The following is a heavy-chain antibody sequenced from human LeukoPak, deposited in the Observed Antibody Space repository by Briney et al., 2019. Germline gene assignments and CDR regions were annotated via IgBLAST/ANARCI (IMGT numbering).Heavy chain of an antibody. J-gene: IGHJ4*02. D-gene: IGHD6-13*01. CDR2: IRYIGTT. V-gene: IGHV4-39*01. CDR3: TRQLSWASDTANF. Sequence: SETLSETRNVSGGSISGSRRYWGWVRQPPGGGLEWIGSIRYIGTTYYNPSLQSRLTISVDNSQNQFSLKLKSVTAADTSMYYCTRQLSWASDTANFWGEGTLVTVSS. CDR1: GGSISGSRRY.